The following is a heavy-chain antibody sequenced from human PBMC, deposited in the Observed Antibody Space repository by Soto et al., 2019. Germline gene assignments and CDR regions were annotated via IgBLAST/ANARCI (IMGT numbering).Heavy chain of an antibody. D-gene: IGHD4-17*01. V-gene: IGHV1-18*01. J-gene: IGHJ4*02. CDR3: AREGDYGEYHGIWDY. CDR1: GYTFTSYG. CDR2: ISAYNGNT. Sequence: QVQLVQSGAEVKKPGASVKVSCKASGYTFTSYGISWVRQAPGQGLEWMGWISAYNGNTNYAQKRQGRVTMTTDTCTSTAYMELRSLRSDDTAVYYCAREGDYGEYHGIWDYWGQGTLVSVSS.